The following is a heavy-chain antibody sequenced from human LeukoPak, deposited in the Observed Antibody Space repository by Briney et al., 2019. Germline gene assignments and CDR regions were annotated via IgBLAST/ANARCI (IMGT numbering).Heavy chain of an antibody. J-gene: IGHJ5*02. CDR3: ARETYYYDSSGYYFPHGFDP. D-gene: IGHD3-22*01. CDR1: GYSISSGYY. CDR2: ISHSGST. Sequence: SETLSLTCTVSGYSISSGYYWGWIRQPPGKGLEWIGSISHSGSTNYNPSLKSRVTISVDTSKNQFSLKLSSVTAADTAVYYCARETYYYDSSGYYFPHGFDPWGQGTLVTVSS. V-gene: IGHV4-38-2*02.